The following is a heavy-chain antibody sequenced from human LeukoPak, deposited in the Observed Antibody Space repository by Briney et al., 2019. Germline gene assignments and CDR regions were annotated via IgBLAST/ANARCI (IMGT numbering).Heavy chain of an antibody. CDR2: ISSSSSTI. J-gene: IGHJ4*02. V-gene: IGHV3-48*01. CDR1: GFTFSSYS. Sequence: PGGSLRLSCAASGFTFSSYSMNWVRQAPGKGLEWVSYISSSSSTIYYADSVKGRFTIFRDNAKNSLYLQMNSLRAEDTAVYYCARDRGPYCSGGSCYNYWGQGTLVTVSS. CDR3: ARDRGPYCSGGSCYNY. D-gene: IGHD2-15*01.